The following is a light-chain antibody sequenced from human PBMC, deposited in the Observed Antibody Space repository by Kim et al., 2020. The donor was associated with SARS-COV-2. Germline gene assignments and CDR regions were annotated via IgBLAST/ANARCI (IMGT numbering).Light chain of an antibody. J-gene: IGKJ2*03. CDR2: GAS. V-gene: IGKV3-15*01. CDR3: QQNNNWPPR. Sequence: SVSPGEGATLSRRASKSGSSNAAWYQQKPGQAPRLLIYGASTRATGIPARFSGSGSGTEFTLTSSSLQSEDVAVYYCQQNNNWPPRFGQGTKLEI. CDR1: KSGSSN.